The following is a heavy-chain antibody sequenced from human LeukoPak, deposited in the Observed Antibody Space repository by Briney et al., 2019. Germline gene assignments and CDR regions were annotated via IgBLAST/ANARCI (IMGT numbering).Heavy chain of an antibody. D-gene: IGHD3-16*01. CDR1: GFTFSSYW. J-gene: IGHJ4*02. V-gene: IGHV3-7*03. Sequence: GGSLRLSCAASGFTFSSYWVSWVRQAPGKGLEWVANRKQDGSEKYYVDSVKGRFTISRDNAKNSLYLQMNSLRAEDTAVYYCARGLRADYWGQGTLVTVSS. CDR3: ARGLRADY. CDR2: RKQDGSEK.